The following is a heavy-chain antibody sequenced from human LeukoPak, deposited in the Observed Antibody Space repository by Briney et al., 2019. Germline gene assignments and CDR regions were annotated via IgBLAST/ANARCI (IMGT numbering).Heavy chain of an antibody. J-gene: IGHJ4*02. CDR1: GGSISSFY. Sequence: ETLSLTCTVSGGSISSFYWSWVRQAPGKGLEWVSAISGSGGSTYYADSVKGRFTISRDNSKNTLYLQMNSLRAEDTAVYYCAKPQAISRAPNWALDYWGQGTLVAVSS. D-gene: IGHD7-27*01. V-gene: IGHV3-23*01. CDR2: ISGSGGST. CDR3: AKPQAISRAPNWALDY.